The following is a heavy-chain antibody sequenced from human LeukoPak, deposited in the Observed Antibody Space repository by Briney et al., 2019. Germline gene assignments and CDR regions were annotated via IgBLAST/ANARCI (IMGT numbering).Heavy chain of an antibody. CDR2: ISGSGGST. Sequence: GGSLRLSCAASGFTFSSYAMSWVRQAPGKGLEWVSAISGSGGSTYYADSVKGRFTISRDNSKNTLYLQMNSLRAEDTAVYYCAKDFKSQQWPSWLFDYWGQGTLVTVSS. D-gene: IGHD6-19*01. CDR3: AKDFKSQQWPSWLFDY. CDR1: GFTFSSYA. J-gene: IGHJ4*02. V-gene: IGHV3-23*01.